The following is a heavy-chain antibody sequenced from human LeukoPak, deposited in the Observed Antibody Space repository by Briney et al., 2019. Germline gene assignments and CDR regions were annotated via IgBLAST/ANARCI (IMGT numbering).Heavy chain of an antibody. Sequence: ASVKVSCKVSGYTLTELSMHWVRQAPGKGLEWMGGFDPEDGDTIYAQKFQGRVTMTEDTSTDTAYMELSSLRSEDTAVYYCATVPVPQYSGCDPYYFDYWGQGTLVTVSS. V-gene: IGHV1-24*01. D-gene: IGHD5-12*01. CDR2: FDPEDGDT. CDR1: GYTLTELS. CDR3: ATVPVPQYSGCDPYYFDY. J-gene: IGHJ4*02.